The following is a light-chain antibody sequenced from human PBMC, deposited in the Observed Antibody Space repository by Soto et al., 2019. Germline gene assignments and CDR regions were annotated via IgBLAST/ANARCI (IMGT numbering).Light chain of an antibody. V-gene: IGKV1-5*01. CDR3: QQYNSYSF. CDR2: DAS. CDR1: QSISSW. J-gene: IGKJ1*01. Sequence: DIQMTQSPSTLSASVGDRVTITYRASQSISSWLAWYQQKPGKAPKLLIYDASSLESGVPSRFSGSGSGTEFTLTISSLQPDDFATYYCQQYNSYSFFGQGTKVEIK.